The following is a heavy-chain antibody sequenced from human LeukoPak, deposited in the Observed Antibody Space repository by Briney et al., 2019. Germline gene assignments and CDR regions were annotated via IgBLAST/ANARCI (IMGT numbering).Heavy chain of an antibody. D-gene: IGHD2-2*01. CDR2: IRASGRST. J-gene: IGHJ6*01. Sequence: RGSLRLSCAASGSTFSSYAVSCVRHAPGEGLEWVSAIRASGRSTYYADSGTGPFTISTNNSKNTLYLQINSLRATDTSIYYLAKAGRVVVPAAMEDYYYYGMGVWGQGTTVTVSS. CDR3: AKAGRVVVPAAMEDYYYYGMGV. CDR1: GSTFSSYA. V-gene: IGHV3-23*01.